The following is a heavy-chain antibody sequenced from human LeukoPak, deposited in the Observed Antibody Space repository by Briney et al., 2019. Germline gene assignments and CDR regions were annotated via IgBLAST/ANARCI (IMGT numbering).Heavy chain of an antibody. D-gene: IGHD3-16*01. Sequence: SETLSLTCAVYGGSFSGYYWSWIRQPPGKGLEWIGEINHSGSTNYNPSLKSRVTISVDTSKNQFSLKLGSVTAADTAVYYCAHGGDDAFDIWGQGTMVTVSS. CDR2: INHSGST. CDR1: GGSFSGYY. CDR3: AHGGDDAFDI. J-gene: IGHJ3*02. V-gene: IGHV4-34*01.